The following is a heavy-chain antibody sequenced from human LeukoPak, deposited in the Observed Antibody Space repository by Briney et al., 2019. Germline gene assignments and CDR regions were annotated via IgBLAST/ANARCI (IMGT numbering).Heavy chain of an antibody. CDR1: GYTFTGYY. V-gene: IGHV1-2*02. D-gene: IGHD3-3*01. CDR3: ARGVTIFGVVIVYFDY. CDR2: INPNSGGT. J-gene: IGHJ4*02. Sequence: ASVKVSCKASGYTFTGYYMHWVRQAPGQGLEWMGWINPNSGGTNYAQMFQGRVTMTRDTSISTAYMELSRLRSDDTAVYYCARGVTIFGVVIVYFDYWGQGTLVTVSS.